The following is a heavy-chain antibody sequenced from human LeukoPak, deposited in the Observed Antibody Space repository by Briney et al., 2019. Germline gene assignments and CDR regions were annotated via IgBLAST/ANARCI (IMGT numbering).Heavy chain of an antibody. D-gene: IGHD6-19*01. CDR2: ISGSGDGT. CDR1: GFTFSDYV. Sequence: PGGSLRLSCAASGFTFSDYVMSWVRQAPGRGLEWVSGISGSGDGTYYADSVKGRFTISRDNSKNTLHLQMNSLRAEDTATYYCAKRPWGNGFFYWGQGTLVTVSS. V-gene: IGHV3-23*01. J-gene: IGHJ4*02. CDR3: AKRPWGNGFFY.